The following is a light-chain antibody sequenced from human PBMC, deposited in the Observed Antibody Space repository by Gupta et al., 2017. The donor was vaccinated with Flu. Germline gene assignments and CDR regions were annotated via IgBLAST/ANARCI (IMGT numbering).Light chain of an antibody. CDR3: QQYDSYPWT. CDR2: KAS. Sequence: DIQVTQAPPTLSASPGDSVSITCRASQNLDNYLAWYQQKPGKAPKLLINKASNLEPGVPSRFSGSGSGTDFTLTISSLQPDDFATYYCQQYDSYPWTFGQGTTVEFK. CDR1: QNLDNY. J-gene: IGKJ1*01. V-gene: IGKV1-5*03.